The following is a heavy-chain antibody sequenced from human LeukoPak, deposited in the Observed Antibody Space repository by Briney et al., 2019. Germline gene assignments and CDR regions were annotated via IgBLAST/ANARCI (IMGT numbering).Heavy chain of an antibody. Sequence: SETLSLTCTVSGGSTSSYYWSWIRQPPGKGLEWIGYIYYSGSTNYNPSLKSRVTISVDTSKNQFSLKLSSVTAADTAVYYCARVCGSSNSCYEEFDYWGQGTLVTVSS. D-gene: IGHD2-2*01. CDR1: GGSTSSYY. CDR3: ARVCGSSNSCYEEFDY. CDR2: IYYSGST. J-gene: IGHJ4*02. V-gene: IGHV4-59*01.